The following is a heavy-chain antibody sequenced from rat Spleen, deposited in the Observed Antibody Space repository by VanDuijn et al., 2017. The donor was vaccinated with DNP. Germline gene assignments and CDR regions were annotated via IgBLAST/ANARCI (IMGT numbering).Heavy chain of an antibody. V-gene: IGHV5-25*01. CDR3: ATLDYYDGSYYYGFVMDA. CDR1: GFTFSNYY. Sequence: EVHLVESGGGLVQPGRSLKLSCAASGFTFSNYYMAWVRQAPTKGLEWVASISPSGGSTYYPDSVKGRFTISRDNAKSTKYLQMDSLRSEDTATYYCATLDYYDGSYYYGFVMDAWGQGASVTVSS. D-gene: IGHD1-12*02. J-gene: IGHJ4*01. CDR2: ISPSGGST.